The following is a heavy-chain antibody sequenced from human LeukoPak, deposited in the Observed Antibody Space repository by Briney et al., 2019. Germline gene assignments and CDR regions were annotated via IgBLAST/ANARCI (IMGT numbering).Heavy chain of an antibody. CDR2: ISTSGSTI. V-gene: IGHV3-11*01. J-gene: IGHJ4*02. D-gene: IGHD3-16*01. CDR3: ARDPTWGYYFDY. Sequence: GGSLRLSCAASGFTFSSYYMSWVRQAPGKGLEWVAYISTSGSTIYYADSVKGRFTISRDNAKNSLYLQMNSLRAEDTAVYYCARDPTWGYYFDYWGQGTLVTVSS. CDR1: GFTFSSYY.